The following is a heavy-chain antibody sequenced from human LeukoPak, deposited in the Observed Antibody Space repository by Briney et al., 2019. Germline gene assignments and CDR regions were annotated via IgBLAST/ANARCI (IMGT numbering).Heavy chain of an antibody. V-gene: IGHV3-11*01. Sequence: PGGSLRLSCAASGFTFSDYYMSWIRQDPGKGLEWVSYISSSGSTIYYADSLKGRFNISRDNAKNSLYLQMNSLRAEDTAVYYCARAVDEAFDYWGQGTLVTVSS. CDR3: ARAVDEAFDY. CDR2: ISSSGSTI. D-gene: IGHD2-15*01. J-gene: IGHJ4*02. CDR1: GFTFSDYY.